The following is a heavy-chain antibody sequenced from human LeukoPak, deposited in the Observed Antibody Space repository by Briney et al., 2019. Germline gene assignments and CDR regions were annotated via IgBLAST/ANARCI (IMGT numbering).Heavy chain of an antibody. Sequence: GGSLRLSCVASGFSFSINAMIWVRQAPGKGLEWVSGISGIGDTLFYSDPVKGRFTISRDNSKNTVYLQMDSLRVEDSAVYYCAKKNGGGWPTIFFDYWGQGILVTVSS. CDR3: AKKNGGGWPTIFFDY. CDR1: GFSFSINA. J-gene: IGHJ4*02. D-gene: IGHD6-19*01. V-gene: IGHV3-23*01. CDR2: ISGIGDTL.